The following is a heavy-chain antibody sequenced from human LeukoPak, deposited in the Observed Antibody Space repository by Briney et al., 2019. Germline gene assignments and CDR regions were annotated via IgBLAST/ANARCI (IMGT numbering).Heavy chain of an antibody. V-gene: IGHV1-8*01. J-gene: IGHJ6*02. Sequence: GASVKVSCKASGYTFTSYDINWVRQATGQGLAWTGWMNPNNGNTGYAQKFQGRVTMTRSTSISTAYMELSSLRSEDTAVYYCARLASSSWPLYYYYGMDVWGQGTTVTVSS. CDR2: MNPNNGNT. D-gene: IGHD6-13*01. CDR1: GYTFTSYD. CDR3: ARLASSSWPLYYYYGMDV.